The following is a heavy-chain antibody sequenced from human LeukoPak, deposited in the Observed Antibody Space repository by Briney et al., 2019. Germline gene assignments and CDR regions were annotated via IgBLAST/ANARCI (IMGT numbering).Heavy chain of an antibody. CDR2: IYYSGST. CDR1: GGSISSYY. CDR3: ARVPLHYDILTGPDPNCYYYYMDV. J-gene: IGHJ6*03. D-gene: IGHD3-9*01. V-gene: IGHV4-59*01. Sequence: SETLSLTCTVSGGSISSYYWSWIRQPPGKGLEWIGYIYYSGSTNYNPSLKSRVTISVDTSKNQFSLKLSSVTAADTAVYYCARVPLHYDILTGPDPNCYYYYMDVWGKGTTVTVSS.